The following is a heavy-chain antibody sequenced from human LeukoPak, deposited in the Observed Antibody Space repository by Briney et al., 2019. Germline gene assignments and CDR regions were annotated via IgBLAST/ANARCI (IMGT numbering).Heavy chain of an antibody. CDR2: IYYSGST. Sequence: SETLSLTCTVSGGSISSYYWSWIRQPPGKGLEWIGYIYYSGSTNYTPSLKSRVTISVDTSKNQFSLKQSSVTAADTAVYYCARLRDYYDSSIDYWGQGTLVTVSS. J-gene: IGHJ4*02. CDR1: GGSISSYY. D-gene: IGHD3-22*01. CDR3: ARLRDYYDSSIDY. V-gene: IGHV4-59*01.